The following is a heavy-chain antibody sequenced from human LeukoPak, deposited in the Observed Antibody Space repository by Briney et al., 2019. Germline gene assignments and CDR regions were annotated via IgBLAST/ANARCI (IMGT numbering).Heavy chain of an antibody. D-gene: IGHD2-21*02. CDR2: IIPIFGTA. V-gene: IGHV1-69*13. CDR3: ASGPYCGGDCYSGNY. CDR1: GYTFTIYG. Sequence: ASVTVSCTASGYTFTIYGISWVRQAPGQGLEWMGGIIPIFGTANYAQKFQGRVTITADESTSTAYMELSSLRSEDTAVYYCASGPYCGGDCYSGNYWGQGTLVTVSS. J-gene: IGHJ4*02.